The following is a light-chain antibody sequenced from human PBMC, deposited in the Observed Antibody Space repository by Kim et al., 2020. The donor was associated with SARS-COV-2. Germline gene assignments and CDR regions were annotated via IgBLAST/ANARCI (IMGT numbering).Light chain of an antibody. CDR3: QQNDFPPLT. J-gene: IGKJ4*01. V-gene: IGKV1-33*01. CDR1: HYIGNY. CDR2: DAS. Sequence: ASVGDRVTITCQASHYIGNYLNWYQHKPGKAPKLLIYDASTLQGGVPSRFSGSGVGTTFTFTITGLQPEDIATYFCQQNDFPPLTFGGGTKVDIK.